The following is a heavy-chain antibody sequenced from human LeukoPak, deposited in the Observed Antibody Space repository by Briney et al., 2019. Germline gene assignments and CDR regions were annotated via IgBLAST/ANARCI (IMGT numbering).Heavy chain of an antibody. V-gene: IGHV4-30-2*01. D-gene: IGHD6-19*01. CDR1: GGSISSGGYS. CDR3: AMSSGWFEPFDY. CDR2: IYHSGST. Sequence: PSETLSLTCAVSGGSISSGGYSWSWIRQPPGKGLEWIGYIYHSGSTYYNPSLKSRVTISVDRSKNQFSLKLSSVTAADTAVYYCAMSSGWFEPFDYWGQGTLVTVSS. J-gene: IGHJ4*02.